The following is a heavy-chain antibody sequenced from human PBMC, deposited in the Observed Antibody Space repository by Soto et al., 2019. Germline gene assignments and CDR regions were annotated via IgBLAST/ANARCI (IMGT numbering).Heavy chain of an antibody. D-gene: IGHD2-2*01. CDR3: ALIKDCSRTDCFLTPLDP. J-gene: IGHJ5*02. CDR1: GLSLSNAKVG. V-gene: IGHV2-26*01. Sequence: QVTLKESGPVLVKPTETLTLTCSVSGLSLSNAKVGVSWIRQPPGKALEWLAHIFSNDDKSYSTSLDTRLSISKDTSKDQVVLTMNNLDPVDSGTYYYALIKDCSRTDCFLTPLDPWGQGTLVTVSS. CDR2: IFSNDDK.